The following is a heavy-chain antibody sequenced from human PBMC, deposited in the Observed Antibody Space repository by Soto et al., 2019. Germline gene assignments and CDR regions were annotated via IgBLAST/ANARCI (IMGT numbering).Heavy chain of an antibody. J-gene: IGHJ5*02. CDR3: ASSLYYYDSSGYYPSCFDP. D-gene: IGHD3-22*01. CDR2: IYYSGST. Sequence: PSETLSLTCTVSGGSISSGDYYWSWIRQPPGKGLEWIGYIYYSGSTYYNPSLKSRVTISVDTSKNQFSLKLSSVTAADTAVYYCASSLYYYDSSGYYPSCFDPWGQGTLVTVSS. CDR1: GGSISSGDYY. V-gene: IGHV4-30-4*01.